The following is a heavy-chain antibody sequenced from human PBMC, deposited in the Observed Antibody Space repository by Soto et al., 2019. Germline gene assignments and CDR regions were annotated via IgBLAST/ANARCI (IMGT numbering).Heavy chain of an antibody. CDR3: ARSRNGGVAESFDY. D-gene: IGHD2-8*01. V-gene: IGHV3-30*04. CDR2: ITRDGSIQ. Sequence: QVQLVESGGGVVQPGKSLRGSCVVSGFIFRWHAIHWVRQAPGKGLEWVAAITRDGSIQYYVDSVKGRFTVSSVNAKHALYLEMNSLRDEDTAVYHCARSRNGGVAESFDYWGQGTLVSVAA. CDR1: GFIFRWHA. J-gene: IGHJ4*02.